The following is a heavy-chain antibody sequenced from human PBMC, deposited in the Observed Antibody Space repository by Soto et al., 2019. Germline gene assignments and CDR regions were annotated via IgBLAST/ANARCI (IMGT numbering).Heavy chain of an antibody. CDR1: GGSVSTACCS. Sequence: LSRRYTVTGGSVSTACCSWSWIRQPPGKAPEWIGYVYHNGNAYPKPSLKSRVTISLDGAKNQFSLKMTSVTAADTGLYYCAARPHPHYGMHVWGQGTILTVS. J-gene: IGHJ6*02. D-gene: IGHD3-16*01. V-gene: IGHV4-30-2*01. CDR2: VYHNGNA. CDR3: AARPHPHYGMHV.